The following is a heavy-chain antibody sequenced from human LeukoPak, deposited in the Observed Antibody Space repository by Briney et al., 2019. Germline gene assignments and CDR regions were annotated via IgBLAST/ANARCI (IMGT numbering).Heavy chain of an antibody. CDR1: GFTFSSYA. V-gene: IGHV3-23*01. J-gene: IGHJ4*02. Sequence: PGGSLRLSCVASGFTFSSYAVSWVRQAPGKGLEWVSGVGYDGTRYYADSVKGRFTVSRDTATNTLYLQMSSLRAEDTAIFYCAKTQGYYDYWGQGTLVTVSS. CDR3: AKTQGYYDY. D-gene: IGHD3-22*01. CDR2: VGYDGTR.